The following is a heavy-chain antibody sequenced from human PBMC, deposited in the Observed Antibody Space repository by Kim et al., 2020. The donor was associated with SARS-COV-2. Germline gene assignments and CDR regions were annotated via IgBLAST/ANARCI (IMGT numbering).Heavy chain of an antibody. V-gene: IGHV4-59*09. D-gene: IGHD6-13*01. Sequence: PSLKSRVTISVDTSKNQFSLKLSSVTAADTAVYYCASGERGSSWYYPFDYWGQGTLVTVSS. CDR3: ASGERGSSWYYPFDY. J-gene: IGHJ4*02.